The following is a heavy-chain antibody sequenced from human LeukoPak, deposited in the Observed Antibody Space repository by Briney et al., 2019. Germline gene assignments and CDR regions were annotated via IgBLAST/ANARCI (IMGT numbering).Heavy chain of an antibody. J-gene: IGHJ4*02. CDR3: ARDRTFDY. Sequence: GGSLRLSRSASGFTFSSYSMNWVRPAPGKGLEWVSSISSSSSYIYYADSVKGRFTNTRDNAKNSLYLQMNSLRAEDTAVYYCARDRTFDYWGQGTLVTVSS. V-gene: IGHV3-21*01. CDR1: GFTFSSYS. D-gene: IGHD2/OR15-2a*01. CDR2: ISSSSSYI.